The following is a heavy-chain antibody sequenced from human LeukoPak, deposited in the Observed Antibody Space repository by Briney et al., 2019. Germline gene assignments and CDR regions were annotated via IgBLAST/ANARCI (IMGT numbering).Heavy chain of an antibody. V-gene: IGHV4-34*01. CDR3: ARERGVMSAFDI. Sequence: SETLSLTCAVYGGSFSGYYWSWIRQPPGKGLEWIGEINHSGSTNYNPSLKSRVTISVDTSKNQFSLKLSSVTAADTAVYYCARERGVMSAFDIWGQGTMVTVSS. D-gene: IGHD3-10*01. CDR1: GGSFSGYY. CDR2: INHSGST. J-gene: IGHJ3*02.